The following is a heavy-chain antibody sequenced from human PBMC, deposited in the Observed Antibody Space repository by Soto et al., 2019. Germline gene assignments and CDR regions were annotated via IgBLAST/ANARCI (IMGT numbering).Heavy chain of an antibody. D-gene: IGHD1-20*01. Sequence: ASAKVSCNAYGYTFSSYAMHWVRQAPGQRPEWMGWINAGNGNTKYSQKFQGRVTITRDTSASTAYMELSSLRSEDTAVYYCARGITLPTPLDYWGQGTLVTVSS. V-gene: IGHV1-3*01. J-gene: IGHJ4*02. CDR3: ARGITLPTPLDY. CDR2: INAGNGNT. CDR1: GYTFSSYA.